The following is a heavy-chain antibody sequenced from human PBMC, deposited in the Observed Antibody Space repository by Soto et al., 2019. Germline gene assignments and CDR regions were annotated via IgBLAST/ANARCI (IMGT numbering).Heavy chain of an antibody. V-gene: IGHV3-23*01. CDR3: AKLCGYIVVVPAANGMDV. CDR1: GFTFSSYA. Sequence: GGSLRLSCAASGFTFSSYAMSWVRQAPGKGLEWVSAISGSGGSTYYADSVKGRFTISRDNSKNTLYLQMNSLRAEDTAVYYFAKLCGYIVVVPAANGMDVWGQGTTVTVSS. D-gene: IGHD2-2*01. J-gene: IGHJ6*02. CDR2: ISGSGGST.